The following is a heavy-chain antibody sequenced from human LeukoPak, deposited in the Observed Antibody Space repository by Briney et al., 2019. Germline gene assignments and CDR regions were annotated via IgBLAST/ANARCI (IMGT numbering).Heavy chain of an antibody. J-gene: IGHJ4*02. Sequence: GGSLRLSCAASGFTFSSYSMNWVRQAPGKGLEWVSSISSSSSYIYYADSVKGRFTISRNNAKNSLYLQMNSLRAEDTAVYYCAKEASYGSGSYPFDYWGQGTLVTVSS. CDR3: AKEASYGSGSYPFDY. CDR1: GFTFSSYS. D-gene: IGHD3-10*01. V-gene: IGHV3-21*01. CDR2: ISSSSSYI.